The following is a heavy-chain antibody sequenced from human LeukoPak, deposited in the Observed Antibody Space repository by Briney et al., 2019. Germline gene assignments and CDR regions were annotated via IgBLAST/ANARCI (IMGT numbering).Heavy chain of an antibody. J-gene: IGHJ1*01. Sequence: GGSLRLSCAASGFTFSSYWMHWVRQAPGKGLVWVSRINTDGSSTSYADSVKGRFTISRDNAKNTLYLQMNSLRAEDTAVYYCARGAVNYDILTGYYIPVAEYFQHWGQGTLVTVSS. CDR2: INTDGSST. V-gene: IGHV3-74*01. D-gene: IGHD3-9*01. CDR1: GFTFSSYW. CDR3: ARGAVNYDILTGYYIPVAEYFQH.